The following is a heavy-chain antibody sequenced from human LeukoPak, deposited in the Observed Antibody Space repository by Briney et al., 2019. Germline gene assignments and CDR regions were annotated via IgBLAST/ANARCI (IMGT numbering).Heavy chain of an antibody. Sequence: SQALSLTCAVSGGSISSGGFSWHWLRQSPGTGLEWIGYSYHGGSTFYNPSLKSRVTISVDRSRNQFSLKLTSATAADTAMYYCARGAYGDYVYGDYFDYWGQGALVTVSS. CDR2: SYHGGST. D-gene: IGHD4-17*01. CDR3: ARGAYGDYVYGDYFDY. CDR1: GGSISSGGFS. V-gene: IGHV4-30-2*06. J-gene: IGHJ4*02.